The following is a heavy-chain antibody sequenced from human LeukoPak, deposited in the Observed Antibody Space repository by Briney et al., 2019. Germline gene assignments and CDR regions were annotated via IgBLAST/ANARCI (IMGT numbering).Heavy chain of an antibody. Sequence: GGSLRLSCAASGFTFSSYWMHWVRQAPGKGLVWVSRINSDGSSTSCADSVKGRFTISRDNAKNTLYLQMNSLRAEDTAVYYCARELAGHYYGSGSSFDYWGQGTLVTVSS. J-gene: IGHJ4*02. V-gene: IGHV3-74*01. D-gene: IGHD3-10*01. CDR3: ARELAGHYYGSGSSFDY. CDR1: GFTFSSYW. CDR2: INSDGSST.